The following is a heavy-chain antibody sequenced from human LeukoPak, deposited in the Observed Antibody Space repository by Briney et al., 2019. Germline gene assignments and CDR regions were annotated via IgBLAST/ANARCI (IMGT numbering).Heavy chain of an antibody. CDR2: IKQDGSEK. V-gene: IGHV3-7*03. D-gene: IGHD5-18*01. Sequence: QPGGSLRLSCADSGFTFSSYWMTWVRQAPGKGLEWVANIKQDGSEKYYVDSVKGRFTISRDNAKNSLYLQMNSLRAEDTAVYYCARDGAARKYFDYWGQGTLVTVSS. CDR1: GFTFSSYW. J-gene: IGHJ4*02. CDR3: ARDGAARKYFDY.